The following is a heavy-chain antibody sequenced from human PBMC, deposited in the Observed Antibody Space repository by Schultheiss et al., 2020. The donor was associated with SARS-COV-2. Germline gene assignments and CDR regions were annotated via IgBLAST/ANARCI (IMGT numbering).Heavy chain of an antibody. CDR2: IYHSGST. CDR1: GYSISSGYY. CDR3: ARAYDFWSGYSRDAFDI. V-gene: IGHV4-38-2*02. Sequence: SKTLSLTCTVSGYSISSGYYWGWIRQPPGKGLEWIGSIYHSGSTYYNPSLKSRVTISVDTSKNQFSLKLSSVTAADTAVYYCARAYDFWSGYSRDAFDIWGQGTMVTVSS. D-gene: IGHD3-3*01. J-gene: IGHJ3*02.